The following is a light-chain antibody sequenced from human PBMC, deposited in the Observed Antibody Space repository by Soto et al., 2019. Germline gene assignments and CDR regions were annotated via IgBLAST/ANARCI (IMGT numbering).Light chain of an antibody. V-gene: IGKV3-11*01. J-gene: IGKJ3*01. CDR3: KQRSSCPAT. Sequence: EIVLTQSPATLSLSPGERATLSCRASQSVSSYLAWYQQKPGQAPRLLIYDASNRATGIPARFSGSGSGTDFTLTISSLVPDDFAVSYCKQRSSCPATFGSG. CDR2: DAS. CDR1: QSVSSY.